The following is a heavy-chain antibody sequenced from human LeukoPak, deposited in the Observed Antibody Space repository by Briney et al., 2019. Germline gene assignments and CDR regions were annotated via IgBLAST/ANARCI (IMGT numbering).Heavy chain of an antibody. V-gene: IGHV3-30*01. J-gene: IGHJ6*03. CDR3: PRRYYYMDV. Sequence: SCKASGYTFTSYAMHWVRQAPGKGLEWVAVISYDGSNKYYADSVKGRFTVSRDNSKNTLYLQMNSLRAEDTAVYYCPRRYYYMDVWGKGTTVTVSS. CDR1: GYTFTSYA. CDR2: ISYDGSNK.